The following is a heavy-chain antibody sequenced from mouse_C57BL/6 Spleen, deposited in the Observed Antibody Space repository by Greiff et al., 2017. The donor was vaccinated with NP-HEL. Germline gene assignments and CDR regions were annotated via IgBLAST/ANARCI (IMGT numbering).Heavy chain of an antibody. Sequence: EVQLQQSGPGLVKPSQSLSLTCSVTGYSITSGYYWNWIRQFPGNKLEWMGYISYDGSNNYNPSLKNRISITRDTSKNQFFLKLNSVTTEDTATYYCARGYYSNYVDYWGQGTTLTVSS. J-gene: IGHJ2*01. CDR2: ISYDGSN. V-gene: IGHV3-6*01. CDR1: GYSITSGYY. D-gene: IGHD2-5*01. CDR3: ARGYYSNYVDY.